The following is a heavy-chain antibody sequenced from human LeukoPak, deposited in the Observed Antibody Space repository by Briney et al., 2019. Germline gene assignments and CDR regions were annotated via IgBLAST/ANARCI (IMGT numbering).Heavy chain of an antibody. D-gene: IGHD2-15*01. Sequence: SVKVSCKASGFTFTSSAMQWVRQARGQRLEWIGWIVVGRGNTDYAQKFQERVTITRDMSTSTVYMEVSSLRSEDTAVYYCATDKSGGCFNDAFDIWGQGTMVTVSS. CDR3: ATDKSGGCFNDAFDI. CDR1: GFTFTSSA. CDR2: IVVGRGNT. J-gene: IGHJ3*02. V-gene: IGHV1-58*02.